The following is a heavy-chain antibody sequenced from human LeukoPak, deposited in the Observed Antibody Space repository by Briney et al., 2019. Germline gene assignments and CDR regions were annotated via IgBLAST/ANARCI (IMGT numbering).Heavy chain of an antibody. J-gene: IGHJ4*02. CDR2: ISNSGTII. CDR1: GFAFRNYY. V-gene: IGHV3-11*01. CDR3: VRDLAMAGRDLDY. D-gene: IGHD6-19*01. Sequence: PGGSLRLSCAASGFAFRNYYMDWIRQAPGKGLEWVAYISNSGTIIYYAESVKGRFTISRDNAKNSLYLQMNSLRAEDTALYYCVRDLAMAGRDLDYWGQGTLVTVSS.